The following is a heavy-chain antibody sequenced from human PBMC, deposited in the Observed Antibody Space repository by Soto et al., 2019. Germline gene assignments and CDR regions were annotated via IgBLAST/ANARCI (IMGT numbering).Heavy chain of an antibody. D-gene: IGHD2-21*02. CDR3: EREDDYSFDY. Sequence: PSETLSLTCAVYGGSFSGFYWSWIRQPPGKGLEWIGYIYYSGSTNYNPSLKSRVTISVDTSKNQFSLKLSSVTAADTAVYYCEREDDYSFDYWGQGTLVTVSS. V-gene: IGHV4-59*01. J-gene: IGHJ4*02. CDR1: GGSFSGFY. CDR2: IYYSGST.